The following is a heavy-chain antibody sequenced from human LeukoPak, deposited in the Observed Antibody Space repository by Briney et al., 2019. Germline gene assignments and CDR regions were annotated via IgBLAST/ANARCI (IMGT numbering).Heavy chain of an antibody. CDR3: AREEYSYGYTG. CDR1: GYTPTELS. J-gene: IGHJ4*02. V-gene: IGHV1-18*01. CDR2: ISAYNGNT. D-gene: IGHD5-18*01. Sequence: ASVTVSCKVSGYTPTELSMHWVRQAPGQGLEWMGWISAYNGNTNYAQKLQGRVTMTTDTSTSTAYMELRSLRSDDTAVYYCAREEYSYGYTGWGQGTLVTVSS.